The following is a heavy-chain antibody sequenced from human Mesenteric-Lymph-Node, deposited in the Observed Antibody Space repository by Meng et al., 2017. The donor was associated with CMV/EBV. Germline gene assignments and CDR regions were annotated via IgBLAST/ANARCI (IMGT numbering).Heavy chain of an antibody. CDR1: GGSMTSYY. V-gene: IGHV4-59*01. CDR2: VIYSGST. CDR3: AREGLCSSTSCYGGGFDY. D-gene: IGHD2-2*01. Sequence: SETLSLTCTVSGGSMTSYYWSWIRQPPGQGPEWIGYVIYSGSTNYNPSLKSRVNISVDRSKRQFSLKLSSVTAADTAVYYCAREGLCSSTSCYGGGFDYWGQGTLVTVSS. J-gene: IGHJ4*02.